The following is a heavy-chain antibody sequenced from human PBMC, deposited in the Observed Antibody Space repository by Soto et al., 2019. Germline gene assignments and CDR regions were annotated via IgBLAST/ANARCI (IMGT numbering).Heavy chain of an antibody. V-gene: IGHV1-69*13. Sequence: GASVKVVCKASGGPFSTYAISWVRQAPGQGLEWVGGLIPIFGTANYAQKFQGRVTITADESTSTAYMELSSLRSEDTAVYYCARAADSYGTAYLTYYYGMDVWGQGTRVTISS. CDR3: ARAADSYGTAYLTYYYGMDV. J-gene: IGHJ6*01. CDR1: GGPFSTYA. D-gene: IGHD5-18*01. CDR2: LIPIFGTA.